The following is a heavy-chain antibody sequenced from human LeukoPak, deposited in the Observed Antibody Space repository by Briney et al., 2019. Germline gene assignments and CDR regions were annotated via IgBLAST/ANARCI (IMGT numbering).Heavy chain of an antibody. CDR3: SNARYTYRAGRGYYYYIDV. CDR2: VHYSWRP. V-gene: IGHV4-59*01. D-gene: IGHD3-16*02. CDR1: GVSITNYN. Sequence: SETLSLTCTVSGVSITNYNWNWIRQPPGKGLEWIGYVHYSWRPNYNPYLKSRIIILINTSENKFSPELTAVTAAHPPVDNVSNARYTYRAGRGYYYYIDVWGKGATVTVSS. J-gene: IGHJ6*03.